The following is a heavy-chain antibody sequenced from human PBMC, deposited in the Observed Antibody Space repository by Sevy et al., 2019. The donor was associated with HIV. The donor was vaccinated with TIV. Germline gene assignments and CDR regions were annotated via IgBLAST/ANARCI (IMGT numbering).Heavy chain of an antibody. D-gene: IGHD6-19*01. CDR3: TRVRYNSALYYFDY. V-gene: IGHV3-11*06. J-gene: IGHJ4*02. CDR2: ISSRSSYT. Sequence: GGSLRLSCAASGFIFSDYYMSWIRQAPGKGLERLSYISSRSSYTNYADSVKGRFTISRDNAKNSLYLQMNSLRVEDTAVYYCTRVRYNSALYYFDYWGQGTLVPVSS. CDR1: GFIFSDYY.